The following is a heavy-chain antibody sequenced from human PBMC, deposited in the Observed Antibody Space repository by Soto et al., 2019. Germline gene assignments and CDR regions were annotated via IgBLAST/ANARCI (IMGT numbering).Heavy chain of an antibody. J-gene: IGHJ4*02. CDR2: ISASGRFK. Sequence: EVQLLESGGGLVQPGGSLRLSCAASGFAFSDFDMSWVRQAPGKGLEWVSAISASGRFKPYADSVRGRFTISRDNFRGTVDLQTNSGRPEETAVYYCASHQIAVCDLWGRGTVVTFSS. CDR3: ASHQIAVCDL. V-gene: IGHV3-23*01. D-gene: IGHD2-2*01. CDR1: GFAFSDFD.